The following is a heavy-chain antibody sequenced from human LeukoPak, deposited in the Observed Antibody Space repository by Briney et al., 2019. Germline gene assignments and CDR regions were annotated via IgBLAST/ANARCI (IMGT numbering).Heavy chain of an antibody. D-gene: IGHD3-22*01. V-gene: IGHV4-34*01. Sequence: TSETLSLTCAVYGGSFSGYYWSWIRQPPGKGLEWIGEINHSGSTNYNPSLKSRVTISVDTSKNQFSLKLSSVTAADTAVYYCARGGGYYDSSGYYSPFDYWGQGTLVTVSS. CDR2: INHSGST. CDR1: GGSFSGYY. CDR3: ARGGGYYDSSGYYSPFDY. J-gene: IGHJ4*02.